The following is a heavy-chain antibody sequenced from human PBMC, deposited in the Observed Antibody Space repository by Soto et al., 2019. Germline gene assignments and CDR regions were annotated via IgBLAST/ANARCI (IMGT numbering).Heavy chain of an antibody. D-gene: IGHD6-6*01. CDR3: ARDYLSIAAQVNWFDP. V-gene: IGHV1-2*02. CDR1: GYTFTGYY. Sequence: GASVKVSCKASGYTFTGYYMHWVRQAPGQGLEWMGWINLNSGGTNYAQKFQGRVTMTRDTSISTAYMELSRLRSDDTAVYYCARDYLSIAAQVNWFDPWGQGTLVTVSS. CDR2: INLNSGGT. J-gene: IGHJ5*02.